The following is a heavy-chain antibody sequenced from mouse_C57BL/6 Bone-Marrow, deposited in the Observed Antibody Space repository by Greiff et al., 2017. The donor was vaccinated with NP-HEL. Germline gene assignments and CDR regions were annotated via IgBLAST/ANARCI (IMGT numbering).Heavy chain of an antibody. Sequence: VQLQQPGAELVKPGASVKMSCKASGYTFTSYWITWVKQRPGQGLEWIGDIYPGSGSTNYNEKFKSKATLTVDTSSSTAYMQLSSLTSEDSAVYYCAREGHYGSSFSWFAYWGQGTLVTVSA. CDR2: IYPGSGST. V-gene: IGHV1-55*01. CDR1: GYTFTSYW. CDR3: AREGHYGSSFSWFAY. D-gene: IGHD1-1*01. J-gene: IGHJ3*01.